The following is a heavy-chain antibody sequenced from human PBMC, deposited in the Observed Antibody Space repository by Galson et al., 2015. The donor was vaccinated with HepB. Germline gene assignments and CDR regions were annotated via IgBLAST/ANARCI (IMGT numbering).Heavy chain of an antibody. J-gene: IGHJ6*02. CDR2: IIPIFGTA. D-gene: IGHD1-26*01. V-gene: IGHV1-69*13. Sequence: SVKVSCKASGGTFSSYAISWVRQAPGQGLEWMGGIIPIFGTANYAQKFQGRVTITADESTSTAYMELSSLRSEDTAVYYCATERPGYSGSYYYYYGMDVWGQGTTVTVSS. CDR3: ATERPGYSGSYYYYYGMDV. CDR1: GGTFSSYA.